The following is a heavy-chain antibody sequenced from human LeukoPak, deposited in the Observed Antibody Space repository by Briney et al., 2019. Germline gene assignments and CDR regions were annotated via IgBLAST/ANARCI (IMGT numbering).Heavy chain of an antibody. V-gene: IGHV5-51*01. D-gene: IGHD6-19*01. Sequence: GESLKISCKGSGYSFTSYWIAWVRQMPGKGLEWMGIIYPGDSDTRYSPSFQGQVTISADKSISTAYVQWSSLKASDTAMYYCARRGLGYCSGWALAFDYWGLGTLVTVSS. J-gene: IGHJ4*02. CDR3: ARRGLGYCSGWALAFDY. CDR1: GYSFTSYW. CDR2: IYPGDSDT.